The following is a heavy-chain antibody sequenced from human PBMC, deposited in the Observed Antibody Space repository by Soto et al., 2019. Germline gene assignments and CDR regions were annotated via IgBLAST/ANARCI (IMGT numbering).Heavy chain of an antibody. V-gene: IGHV4-31*03. J-gene: IGHJ5*02. Sequence: QVQLQESGPGLVKPPQTLSLTCTVSGGSISSGGYYWSWIRQHPGKGLEWIGYIYYSGSTYYNPSLKSRVTISVDTSKNQFSLKLSSVTAADTAVYYCARQVVPAAMGVNWFDPWGQGTLVTVSS. CDR2: IYYSGST. CDR3: ARQVVPAAMGVNWFDP. D-gene: IGHD2-2*01. CDR1: GGSISSGGYY.